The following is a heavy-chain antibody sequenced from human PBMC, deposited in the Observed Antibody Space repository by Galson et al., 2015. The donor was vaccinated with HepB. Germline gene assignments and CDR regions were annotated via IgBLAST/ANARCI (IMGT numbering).Heavy chain of an antibody. CDR3: TRLGDLSGYSSL. Sequence: SLRLSCAASGFALSTYSMNWVRQASGRGLEWVGRIGSKANSYATAYAASVKGRFTISRDDSKNTAYMQMNSLKTEDTAVYYCTRLGDLSGYSSLWGQGTLVTVSS. CDR1: GFALSTYS. V-gene: IGHV3-73*01. CDR2: IGSKANSYAT. J-gene: IGHJ4*02. D-gene: IGHD6-13*01.